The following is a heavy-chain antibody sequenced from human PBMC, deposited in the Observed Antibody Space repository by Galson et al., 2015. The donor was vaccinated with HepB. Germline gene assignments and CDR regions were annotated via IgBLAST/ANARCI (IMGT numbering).Heavy chain of an antibody. CDR2: VSYGGST. J-gene: IGHJ4*02. D-gene: IGHD3-10*01. CDR1: GVSISSYY. Sequence: LSLTCAVSGVSISSYYWSWIRQPPGKGLEWIGYVSYGGSTIYNPSLKSRVAISLDMSKNQFSLKLNSVTAADTAVYYCARVAPYSMVREAPFDYWGQGTLVTVSS. CDR3: ARVAPYSMVREAPFDY. V-gene: IGHV4-59*08.